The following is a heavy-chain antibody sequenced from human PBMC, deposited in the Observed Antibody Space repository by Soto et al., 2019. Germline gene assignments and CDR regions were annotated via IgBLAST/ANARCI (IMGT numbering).Heavy chain of an antibody. CDR3: ARDHIVVVPAASYYYYYGMDV. CDR2: IIPIFCTA. J-gene: IGHJ6*02. CDR1: GGTFSSYA. V-gene: IGHV1-69*01. Sequence: QVQLVQSGAEVKKPGSSVKVSCTASGGTFSSYAISWVRQAPGQGLEWMGGIIPIFCTANYAQKFQGRVTITADESTSTAYMELSRLRSEDTAVYYCARDHIVVVPAASYYYYYGMDVWGQGTTVTVSS. D-gene: IGHD2-2*01.